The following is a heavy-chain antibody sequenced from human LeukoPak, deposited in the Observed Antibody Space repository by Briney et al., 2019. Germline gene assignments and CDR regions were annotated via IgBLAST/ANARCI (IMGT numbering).Heavy chain of an antibody. J-gene: IGHJ6*03. Sequence: ASVKVSCKASGYTFTSYDINWVRQATGQGLEWMGWMNPNSGNTGYAQKFQGRVTMTRNTSISTAYMELSSLRSEDTAVYYCARGGGLSSSWPHYYYYYYMDVWGKGTTVTISS. V-gene: IGHV1-8*01. D-gene: IGHD6-13*01. CDR2: MNPNSGNT. CDR3: ARGGGLSSSWPHYYYYYYMDV. CDR1: GYTFTSYD.